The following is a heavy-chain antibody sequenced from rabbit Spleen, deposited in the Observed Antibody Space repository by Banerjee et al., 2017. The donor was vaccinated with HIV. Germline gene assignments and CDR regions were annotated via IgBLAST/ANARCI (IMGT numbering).Heavy chain of an antibody. J-gene: IGHJ4*01. CDR3: VRSAYVSGSAFYGYFNL. CDR2: IEPIFGIT. CDR1: GFSFSSGDW. V-gene: IGHV1S40*01. D-gene: IGHD1-1*01. Sequence: QSLEESGGDLVKPGASLTLTCTASGFSFSSGDWMYWVRQAPGKGLEWIGYIEPIFGITYYANWVNGRFSISRENAQNTVFLQMTSLTAADTATYFCVRSAYVSGSAFYGYFNLWGPGTLVTVS.